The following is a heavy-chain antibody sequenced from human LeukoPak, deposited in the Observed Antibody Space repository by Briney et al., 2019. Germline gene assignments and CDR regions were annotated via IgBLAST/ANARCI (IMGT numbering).Heavy chain of an antibody. CDR3: ARAKRNGFDI. V-gene: IGHV3-48*01. CDR2: IRSSSTTI. Sequence: PGGSLRLSCEASGFTFSNYSMNWVRQAPGKGLEWVSYIRSSSTTIYYADSVKGGFTISRDNAKNSLYLQMNSRRAEDTVVYYCARAKRNGFDIWGQGTMVTVSS. J-gene: IGHJ3*02. CDR1: GFTFSNYS.